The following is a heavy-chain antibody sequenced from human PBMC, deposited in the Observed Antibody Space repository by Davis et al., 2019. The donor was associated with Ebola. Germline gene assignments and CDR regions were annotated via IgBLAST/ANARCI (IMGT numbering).Heavy chain of an antibody. D-gene: IGHD2-8*01. Sequence: ASVKVSCKASGYTFTSYGITWVRQAPGQGLEWMGWINPHNGNTNYAQNVQGRVTMTTDTSTSTAYMEVGSLRSDDTAVYYCARGVGVLVLMVYAIDYWGQGTLVTVSS. J-gene: IGHJ4*02. V-gene: IGHV1-18*04. CDR2: INPHNGNT. CDR3: ARGVGVLVLMVYAIDY. CDR1: GYTFTSYG.